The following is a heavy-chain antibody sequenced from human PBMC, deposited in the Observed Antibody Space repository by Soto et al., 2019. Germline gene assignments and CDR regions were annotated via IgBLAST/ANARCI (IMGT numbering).Heavy chain of an antibody. Sequence: PGGSRRLSCAASGFTFSSYSMNRVRQAPGKGLEWVSSISSSSSYIYYADSVKGRFTISRDNAKNSLYLQMNSLRAEDTAVYYCARTLLPYCSAGSSYTGNDYWGQGTLVTV. CDR2: ISSSSSYI. D-gene: IGHD2-15*01. V-gene: IGHV3-21*01. CDR3: ARTLLPYCSAGSSYTGNDY. CDR1: GFTFSSYS. J-gene: IGHJ4*02.